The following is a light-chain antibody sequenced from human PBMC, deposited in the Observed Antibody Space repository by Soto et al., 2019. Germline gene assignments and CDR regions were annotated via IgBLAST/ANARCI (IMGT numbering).Light chain of an antibody. Sequence: EIVLTQSPGTLSLSPGERATLSCRASQSVSSCYSAWYQQTPGQAPRLLIYGASRRPTGIPDRFSGSGSGTDFTLTISRLEPEDFAVYYCQQYESSTLTFGGGTKVEIK. J-gene: IGKJ4*01. CDR1: QSVSSCY. CDR2: GAS. V-gene: IGKV3-20*01. CDR3: QQYESSTLT.